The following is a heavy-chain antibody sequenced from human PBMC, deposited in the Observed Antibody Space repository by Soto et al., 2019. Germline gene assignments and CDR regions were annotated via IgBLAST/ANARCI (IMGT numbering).Heavy chain of an antibody. J-gene: IGHJ4*02. CDR2: ISYDGSNK. CDR3: AKDGHPRELLWFGELFVPY. D-gene: IGHD3-10*01. V-gene: IGHV3-30*18. CDR1: GFTFSSYG. Sequence: PGGSVRLSCAASGFTFSSYGMHWVRQAPGKGLEWVAVISYDGSNKYYADSVKGRFTISRDNSKNTLYLQMNSLRAEDTAVYYCAKDGHPRELLWFGELFVPYWGQGTLVTVSS.